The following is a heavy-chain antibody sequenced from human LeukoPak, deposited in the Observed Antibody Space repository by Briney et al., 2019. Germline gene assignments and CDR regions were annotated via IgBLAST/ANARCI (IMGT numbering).Heavy chain of an antibody. CDR2: ISWNSGSI. CDR3: AKDIGYSSSWTPFDY. V-gene: IGHV3-9*01. D-gene: IGHD6-13*01. CDR1: GFTFDYYA. Sequence: SLRLSCAASGFTFDYYAVHWVRPAPGKGLDWVSGISWNSGSIGYADSVKGRFTISRDNAKNSLYLQMNSLRAEDTALYYCAKDIGYSSSWTPFDYWGQGTLVTVSS. J-gene: IGHJ4*02.